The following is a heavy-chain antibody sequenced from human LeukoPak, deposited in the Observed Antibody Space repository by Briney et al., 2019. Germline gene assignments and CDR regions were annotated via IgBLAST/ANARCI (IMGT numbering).Heavy chain of an antibody. J-gene: IGHJ4*02. CDR3: ASLLYYDFWSGYYVPY. CDR1: GGSISSSSYY. CDR2: IYYSGGT. D-gene: IGHD3-3*01. Sequence: PSETLSLTCTVSGGSISSSSYYWGWIRQPPGKGLEGIGTIYYSGGTYYNPSLKSRVTISVDTSKNQFSLKLSSVTAADTAVYYCASLLYYDFWSGYYVPYWGQGTLVTVSS. V-gene: IGHV4-39*01.